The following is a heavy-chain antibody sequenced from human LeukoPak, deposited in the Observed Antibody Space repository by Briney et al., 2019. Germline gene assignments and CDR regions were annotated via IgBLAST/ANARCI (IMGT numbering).Heavy chain of an antibody. J-gene: IGHJ4*02. D-gene: IGHD1-14*01. V-gene: IGHV4-39*07. Sequence: SETLSLTCTVSGGSISISSYYWGWIRQPPGKGLEWMASIYYSGSAYYNPSLKSRVTISVDTSKNQFSLKMSSVIAADTAVYYCARAFRPHFDCWGQGTLVTVSS. CDR2: IYYSGSA. CDR3: ARAFRPHFDC. CDR1: GGSISISSYY.